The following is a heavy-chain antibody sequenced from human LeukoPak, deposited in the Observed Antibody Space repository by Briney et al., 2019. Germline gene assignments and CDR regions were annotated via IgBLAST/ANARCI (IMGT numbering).Heavy chain of an antibody. CDR3: ARVSTDYGDHTYF. Sequence: SETLSLTCTVSGASISSYYWSWIRQPPGKGLEWIGYIYSTGSTNYSPSLKSRVTISVDTSKNQFSLKLSSVTAADTAVYYCARVSTDYGDHTYFWGQGTLVTVSS. J-gene: IGHJ4*02. D-gene: IGHD4-17*01. V-gene: IGHV4-59*01. CDR1: GASISSYY. CDR2: IYSTGST.